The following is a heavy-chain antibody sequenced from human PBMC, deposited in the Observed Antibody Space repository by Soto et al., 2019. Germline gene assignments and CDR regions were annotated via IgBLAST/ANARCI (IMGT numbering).Heavy chain of an antibody. V-gene: IGHV3-33*01. CDR2: IWYDGSNK. D-gene: IGHD3-3*01. CDR3: ARDHSITIFGVVSPLDY. J-gene: IGHJ4*02. Sequence: GGSLRLSCAASGFTFSSYGMHWVRQAPGKGLEWVAVIWYDGSNKYYADSVKGRFTISRDNSKNTLYLQMNSLRAEDTAVYYCARDHSITIFGVVSPLDYWGQGTLVTVSS. CDR1: GFTFSSYG.